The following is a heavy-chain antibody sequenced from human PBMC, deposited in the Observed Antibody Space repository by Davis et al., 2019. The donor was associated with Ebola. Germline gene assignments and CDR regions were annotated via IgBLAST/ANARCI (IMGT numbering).Heavy chain of an antibody. D-gene: IGHD2-2*01. CDR3: ARSLVVVVPAAMAEALVV. CDR1: GYTFTSYY. CDR2: INPSGGST. J-gene: IGHJ4*02. Sequence: ASVKVSCKASGYTFTSYYMHWVRQAPGQGLEWMGIINPSGGSTSYAQKFQGRVTMTTDTSTSTAYMELRSLRSDDTAVYYCARSLVVVVPAAMAEALVVWGQGTLVTVSS. V-gene: IGHV1-46*01.